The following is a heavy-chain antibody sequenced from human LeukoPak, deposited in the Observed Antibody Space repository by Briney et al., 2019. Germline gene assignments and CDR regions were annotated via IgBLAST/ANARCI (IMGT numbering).Heavy chain of an antibody. CDR1: GYIFNNYW. CDR2: IYPGDSDS. Sequence: GESLKISCQGSGYIFNNYWIGWVRQMPGKGLEWMGIIYPGDSDSRYNPTFQGQVTISADKSISTAYLQWSSLKASDTAMYYCARHAVRDGYNRHNDYWGQGTLVTVSS. CDR3: ARHAVRDGYNRHNDY. D-gene: IGHD5-24*01. V-gene: IGHV5-51*01. J-gene: IGHJ4*02.